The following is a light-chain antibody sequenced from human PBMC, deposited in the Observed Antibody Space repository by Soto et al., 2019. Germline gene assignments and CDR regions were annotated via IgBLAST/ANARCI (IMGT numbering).Light chain of an antibody. V-gene: IGKV1-6*01. CDR1: QDIKNE. J-gene: IGKJ1*01. Sequence: AIQMTQSPSSLSASVGDRVTITCRASQDIKNELGWYQQKPGKAPNVLIYAASTLLSGVPSRFRGAGSGTDFTLTISSLQPEDFATYYCLQDHNYPRTFGQGTRVEIK. CDR2: AAS. CDR3: LQDHNYPRT.